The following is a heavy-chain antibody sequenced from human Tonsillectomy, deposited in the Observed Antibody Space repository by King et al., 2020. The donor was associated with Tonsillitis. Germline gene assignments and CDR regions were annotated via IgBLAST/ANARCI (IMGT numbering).Heavy chain of an antibody. CDR3: AGYVSGSFDY. J-gene: IGHJ4*02. D-gene: IGHD1-26*01. CDR2: MYSSGTI. CDR1: GGSISSSEHY. Sequence: QLQESGPGVVKPSETLSLSCTVSGGSISSSEHYWAWIRQPPGKGLEWIGYMYSSGTIFYNPSLKSRITISGGTSENRFSLKLGSVTAADTAVYFCAGYVSGSFDYWGQGALVTVSS. V-gene: IGHV4-39*01.